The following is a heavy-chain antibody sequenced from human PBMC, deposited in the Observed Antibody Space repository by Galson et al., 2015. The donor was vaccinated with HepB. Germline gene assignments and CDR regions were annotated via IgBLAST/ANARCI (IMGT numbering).Heavy chain of an antibody. CDR2: IIPIFGTA. J-gene: IGHJ3*02. V-gene: IGHV1-69*13. D-gene: IGHD3-22*01. CDR3: ARDSPHYYDSSGYSDAFDI. Sequence: SVKVSCKASGGTFSSYAISWVRQAPGQGLEWMGGIIPIFGTANYAQKFQGRVTITADESTSTAYMELSSLRSEDTAVYYCARDSPHYYDSSGYSDAFDIWGQGTMVTVSS. CDR1: GGTFSSYA.